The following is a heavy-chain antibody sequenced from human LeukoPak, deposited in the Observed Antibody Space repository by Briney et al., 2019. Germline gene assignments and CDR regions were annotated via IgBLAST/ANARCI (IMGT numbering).Heavy chain of an antibody. J-gene: IGHJ4*02. V-gene: IGHV3-66*01. D-gene: IGHD3-16*01. CDR1: GFSFSSYW. CDR2: IYSGGGT. Sequence: GGSLRLSCAASGFSFSSYWMHWVRQAPGQGLEWVSVIYSGGGTDYADSVKGRFTISRDNSKNTLYLQMNSLRAEDTAVYYCARDDGAGGPFDYWGQGTLVTVSS. CDR3: ARDDGAGGPFDY.